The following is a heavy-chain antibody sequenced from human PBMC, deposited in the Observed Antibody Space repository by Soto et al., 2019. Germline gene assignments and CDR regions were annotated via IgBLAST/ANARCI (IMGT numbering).Heavy chain of an antibody. CDR1: GVTFCSYS. D-gene: IGHD3-3*01. CDR2: ISSSSSYI. J-gene: IGHJ6*02. Sequence: GWSMRLSCAASGVTFCSYSMNGVRKTPGKGLEWVSSISSSSSYIYYADSVKGRFTISRDNAKNSLYLQMNSLRAEDTAVYYCARANDFWSGYYSRGMDVWGQGTTVTVS. V-gene: IGHV3-21*01. CDR3: ARANDFWSGYYSRGMDV.